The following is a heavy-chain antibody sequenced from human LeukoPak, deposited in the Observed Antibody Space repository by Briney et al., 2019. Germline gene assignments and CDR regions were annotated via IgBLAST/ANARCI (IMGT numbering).Heavy chain of an antibody. Sequence: SETLPLTCAVYGGSFSGYYWSWIRQPPGKGLEWIGEINHSGSTNYNPSLKSRVTISVDTSKNQFSLKLSSVTAADTAVYYCARGPQQLVHHSVSGFDPWGQGTLVTVSS. D-gene: IGHD6-13*01. CDR2: INHSGST. V-gene: IGHV4-34*01. CDR1: GGSFSGYY. CDR3: ARGPQQLVHHSVSGFDP. J-gene: IGHJ5*02.